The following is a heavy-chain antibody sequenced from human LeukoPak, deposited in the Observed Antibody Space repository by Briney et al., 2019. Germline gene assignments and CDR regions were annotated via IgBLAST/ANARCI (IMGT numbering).Heavy chain of an antibody. V-gene: IGHV4-34*01. J-gene: IGHJ2*01. Sequence: KSSETLSLTCAVYGGSFSGYYWSWIRQPPGKGLEWIGEINHSGSTNYNPSLKSRVTISVDTSKNQFSLKLSSVTAADTAVYYCARGGDYGDYADFDLWGRGTLVTVSS. D-gene: IGHD4-17*01. CDR3: ARGGDYGDYADFDL. CDR2: INHSGST. CDR1: GGSFSGYY.